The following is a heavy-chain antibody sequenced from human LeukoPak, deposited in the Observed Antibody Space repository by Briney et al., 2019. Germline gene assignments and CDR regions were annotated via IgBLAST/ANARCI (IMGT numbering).Heavy chain of an antibody. Sequence: SETLSLTCTVSGGSISPYYWSWIRQPPGGGLEWIGYIHYSGTTNYNPSLKSRVTMSVDTSNNHLSLRLTSVTAADTALYYCARHSYNYYGLDVWGQGTTITVSS. V-gene: IGHV4-59*08. J-gene: IGHJ6*02. CDR3: ARHSYNYYGLDV. CDR2: IHYSGTT. CDR1: GGSISPYY.